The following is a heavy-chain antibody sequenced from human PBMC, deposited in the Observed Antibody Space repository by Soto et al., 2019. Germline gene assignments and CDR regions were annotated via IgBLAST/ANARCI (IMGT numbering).Heavy chain of an antibody. CDR1: GGSISSYY. CDR2: IYYSGST. V-gene: IGHV4-59*01. Sequence: PSETLSLTCTVSGGSISSYYWSWIRQPPGKGLEWIGYIYYSGSTNYNPSLKGRVTISVDTSKNQFSLKLSSVTAADTAVYYCASGTYYYDSSGYYSLSSLDYWGQGTLVTVSS. D-gene: IGHD3-22*01. J-gene: IGHJ4*02. CDR3: ASGTYYYDSSGYYSLSSLDY.